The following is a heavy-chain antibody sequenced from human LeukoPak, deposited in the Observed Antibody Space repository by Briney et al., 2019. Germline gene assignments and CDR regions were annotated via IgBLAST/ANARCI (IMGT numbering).Heavy chain of an antibody. D-gene: IGHD6-6*01. Sequence: SETLSLTCTVSGATITTYYWTWIRQPPGKGLEWIGYIYHSGSTNYNPSPKSRVTIPLDTSRNQFSLRLISVTAADTAVYFCAREYSTSSGGDYFDYWGQGSLVTVSS. V-gene: IGHV4-59*01. CDR2: IYHSGST. CDR1: GATITTYY. CDR3: AREYSTSSGGDYFDY. J-gene: IGHJ4*02.